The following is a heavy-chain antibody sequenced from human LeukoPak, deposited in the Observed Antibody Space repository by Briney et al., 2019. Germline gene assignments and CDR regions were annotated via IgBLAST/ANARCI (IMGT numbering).Heavy chain of an antibody. Sequence: PSETLSLTCAVYGGSFSGYYWSWIRQPPGKGLEWIGEINHSGSTNYNPSLKSRVTISVDTSKNQSSLKLSSLTAADTAVYYCAGLDYSYDSSGYYFDSWGQGTLVTVSP. CDR1: GGSFSGYY. V-gene: IGHV4-34*01. J-gene: IGHJ4*02. CDR2: INHSGST. CDR3: AGLDYSYDSSGYYFDS. D-gene: IGHD3-22*01.